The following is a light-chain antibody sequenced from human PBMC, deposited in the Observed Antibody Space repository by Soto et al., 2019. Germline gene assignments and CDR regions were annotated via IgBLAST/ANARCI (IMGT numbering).Light chain of an antibody. CDR2: GNN. Sequence: VLTQPPSASGTPGQRVTISCSGSSSNIGTNYVYWYQQLPGTAPKLLMFGNNQRPSGVPDRFSGSKSGTSASLAISGLRSEDEADYYCAAWDDSLSGVVFGGGTKLTVL. CDR3: AAWDDSLSGVV. V-gene: IGLV1-47*02. J-gene: IGLJ2*01. CDR1: SSNIGTNY.